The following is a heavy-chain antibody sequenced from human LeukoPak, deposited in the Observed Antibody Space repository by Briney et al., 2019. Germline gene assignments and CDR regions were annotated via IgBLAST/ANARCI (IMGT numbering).Heavy chain of an antibody. CDR3: ARVTMVRGVSYFDY. Sequence: ASVKVSCKASADTFGSYAISWVRQAPGQGLEWMGRTIPILGIAKYAQKFQGRVTMTTDTSTSTAYMELRSLRSDDTAVYYCARVTMVRGVSYFDYWGQGTLVTVSS. CDR1: ADTFGSYA. CDR2: TIPILGIA. D-gene: IGHD3-10*01. V-gene: IGHV1-69*04. J-gene: IGHJ4*02.